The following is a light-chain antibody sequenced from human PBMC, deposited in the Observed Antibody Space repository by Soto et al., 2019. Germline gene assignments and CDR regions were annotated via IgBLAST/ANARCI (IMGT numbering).Light chain of an antibody. V-gene: IGKV3-20*01. CDR1: QSVKSNY. Sequence: EVVLTQSPGTLSLSPGERVTLSCRASQSVKSNYLAWYQQKPGQPPRLLLYGASRRATGIPDRFSGSGSGTDFSLTISRLGPEDVAVYYCQQYGTSPTWTFGQGTKVDIK. J-gene: IGKJ1*01. CDR2: GAS. CDR3: QQYGTSPTWT.